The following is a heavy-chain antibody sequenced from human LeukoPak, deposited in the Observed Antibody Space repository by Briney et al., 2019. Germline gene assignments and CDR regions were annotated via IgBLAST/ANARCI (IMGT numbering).Heavy chain of an antibody. CDR1: GGSFSGYY. D-gene: IGHD4-17*01. CDR2: ISSSGDTI. CDR3: ARDPYGDYVNYQLAGDLFDY. J-gene: IGHJ4*02. Sequence: LSLTCAVYGGSFSGYYWSWIRQAPGKGLEWISYISSSGDTIFCADSVKGRFTISRDSAKNSLYLQMNSLRADDTAVYYCARDPYGDYVNYQLAGDLFDYWGQGTLVTVSS. V-gene: IGHV3-11*04.